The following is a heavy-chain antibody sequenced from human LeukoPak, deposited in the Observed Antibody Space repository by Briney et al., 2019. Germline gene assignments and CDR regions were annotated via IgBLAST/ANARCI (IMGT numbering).Heavy chain of an antibody. CDR1: GGTFSSYA. V-gene: IGHV1-69*13. CDR3: ARDSQEYSSSQPGAFDI. D-gene: IGHD6-6*01. CDR2: IIPIFGTA. Sequence: SVKVSCKASGGTFSSYAISWVRQAPGQGLEWMGGIIPIFGTANYAQKFQGRVTITADESTSTAYMELSSLRSEDTAVYYCARDSQEYSSSQPGAFDIWGQGTMVTVS. J-gene: IGHJ3*02.